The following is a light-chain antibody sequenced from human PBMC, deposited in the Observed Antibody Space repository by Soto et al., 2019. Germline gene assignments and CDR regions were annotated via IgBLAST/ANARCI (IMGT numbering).Light chain of an antibody. CDR1: QSVSSY. J-gene: IGKJ4*01. CDR2: DVS. V-gene: IGKV3-11*01. CDR3: QPRVNGPA. Sequence: EIVLTQSPATLSLSPGESATLSCRASQSVSSYLGWYQQKPGQAPRLLISDVSKRATGIPARFSGSGSGTDFTLTISSLEPDDFAVYSCQPRVNGPAFGGGTKVEIK.